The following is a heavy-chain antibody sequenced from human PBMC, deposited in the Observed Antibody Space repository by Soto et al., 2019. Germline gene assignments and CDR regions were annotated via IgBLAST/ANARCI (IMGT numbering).Heavy chain of an antibody. Sequence: ASVKVSCKASGYTFINYGISWVRQAPGQGLEWLGWISPNNGHTKYARKFQDRITMTTDTSTTTAYLELRSLRSDDTAVYFCARDQLHFLDYYFENWGQGALVTVYS. J-gene: IGHJ4*02. D-gene: IGHD3-3*01. CDR2: ISPNNGHT. CDR1: GYTFINYG. V-gene: IGHV1-18*01. CDR3: ARDQLHFLDYYFEN.